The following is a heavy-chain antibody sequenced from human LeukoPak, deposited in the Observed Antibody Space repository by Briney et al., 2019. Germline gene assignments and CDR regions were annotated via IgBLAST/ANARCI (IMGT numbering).Heavy chain of an antibody. CDR2: IGPSGTTL. CDR1: GFTFSDYL. CDR3: ARASYNWN. V-gene: IGHV3-11*01. J-gene: IGHJ4*02. Sequence: GGSLRLSCAASGFTFSDYLMSWVRQAPGKGLEWASYIGPSGTTLYYADSVKGRFTISRDDAKNSLYLQLSSLRAEDTAVYYCARASYNWNWGQGTLVTVSS. D-gene: IGHD1-20*01.